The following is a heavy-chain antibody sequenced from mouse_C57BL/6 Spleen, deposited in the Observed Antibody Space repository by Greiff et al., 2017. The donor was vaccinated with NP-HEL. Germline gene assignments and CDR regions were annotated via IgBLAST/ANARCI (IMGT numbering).Heavy chain of an antibody. CDR2: IYPGSGST. D-gene: IGHD2-5*01. Sequence: VQLQQPGAELVKPGASVKMSCKASGYTFTSYWITWVKQRPGQGLEWIGDIYPGSGSTNYNEKFKSKATLTVDTSSSTAYMQLSSLTSEDSAVYYCAREGAYYSNFSWFAYWGQGTLVTVSA. CDR3: AREGAYYSNFSWFAY. J-gene: IGHJ3*01. CDR1: GYTFTSYW. V-gene: IGHV1-55*01.